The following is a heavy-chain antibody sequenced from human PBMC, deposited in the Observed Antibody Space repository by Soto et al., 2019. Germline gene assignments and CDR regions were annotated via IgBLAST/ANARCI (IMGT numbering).Heavy chain of an antibody. CDR2: INYSGST. J-gene: IGHJ6*02. CDR1: GGFISSYY. Sequence: SETLSLTCSVSGGFISSYYWSWVRQPPGKGLEWIGYINYSGSTSHNPPLKSRVTISVDKSKNQFSLNLSSVTAADTAMYYCARGGYSSSRYAMDVWGQGTTVTVSS. CDR3: ARGGYSSSRYAMDV. D-gene: IGHD6-13*01. V-gene: IGHV4-59*01.